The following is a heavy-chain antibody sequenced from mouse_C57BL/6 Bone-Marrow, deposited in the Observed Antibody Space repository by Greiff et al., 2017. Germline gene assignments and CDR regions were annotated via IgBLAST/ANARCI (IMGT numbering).Heavy chain of an antibody. CDR2: ISPTSGRT. D-gene: IGHD4-1*01. Sequence: QVQLQQPGAELVKPGASVKMSCKASGYTFTSYWITWVKQRPGQGLEWIGDISPTSGRTNYNEKFKSKAILTVDPSSNTAYMQLSSLTSEDSAVFYCARSGPLGRSFDYWGQGTTLTVSS. J-gene: IGHJ2*01. CDR3: ARSGPLGRSFDY. V-gene: IGHV1-55*01. CDR1: GYTFTSYW.